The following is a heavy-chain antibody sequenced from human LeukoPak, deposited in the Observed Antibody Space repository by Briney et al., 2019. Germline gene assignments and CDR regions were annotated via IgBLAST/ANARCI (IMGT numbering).Heavy chain of an antibody. D-gene: IGHD4-17*01. CDR3: ATLTTVTPGHFDY. J-gene: IGHJ4*02. Sequence: GASVKVSCKASGGTFSSYAISWVRQAPGQGLEWMGRIIPIFGTANYAQKFQGRVTITTDESTSTAYMELSSLRSEDTAVYYGATLTTVTPGHFDYWGQGTLVTVSS. CDR1: GGTFSSYA. V-gene: IGHV1-69*05. CDR2: IIPIFGTA.